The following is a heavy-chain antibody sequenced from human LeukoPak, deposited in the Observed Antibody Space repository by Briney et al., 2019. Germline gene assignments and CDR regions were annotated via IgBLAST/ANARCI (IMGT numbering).Heavy chain of an antibody. CDR2: IYYSGST. CDR3: ARDLYDFWSGSNLNWFDP. J-gene: IGHJ5*02. D-gene: IGHD3-3*01. CDR1: GGSISSGDYY. V-gene: IGHV4-30-4*08. Sequence: SETLSLTCTVSGGSISSGDYYWSWIRQAPGKGLEWIGYIYYSGSTYYNPSLKSRVTISVDTSKNQFSLKLSSVTAADTAVYYCARDLYDFWSGSNLNWFDPWGQGTLVTVSS.